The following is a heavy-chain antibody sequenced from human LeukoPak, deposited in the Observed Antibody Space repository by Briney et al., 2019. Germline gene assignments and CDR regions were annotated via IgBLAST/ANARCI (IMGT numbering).Heavy chain of an antibody. CDR2: IKEDGSET. V-gene: IGHV3-7*03. D-gene: IGHD3-10*01. Sequence: PGGSLRLSCAASGFTFSRSWMHWVRQAPGKGLEWVASIKEDGSETYYVDSVKGRFTVSRDNAKNSLYLQMNSLRVEDTAVYYCARDHRGVFAYCGQGDLGTVSS. CDR3: ARDHRGVFAY. CDR1: GFTFSRSW. J-gene: IGHJ4*02.